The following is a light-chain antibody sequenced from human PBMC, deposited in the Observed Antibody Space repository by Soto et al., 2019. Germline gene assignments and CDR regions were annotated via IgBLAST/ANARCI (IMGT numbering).Light chain of an antibody. CDR3: SSYAGSKNSRSE. Sequence: QSPLTQLPSPFRAPGQSGTICCTGTGSDVDNYNYGCCYQQHTGKAPTLMIYEVSERPSGVPDPCSESKSSNTASLTVSGLQAEDEADYYGSSYAGSKNSRSEFRTGTKVTVL. J-gene: IGLJ1*01. CDR1: GSDVDNYNY. CDR2: EVS. V-gene: IGLV2-8*01.